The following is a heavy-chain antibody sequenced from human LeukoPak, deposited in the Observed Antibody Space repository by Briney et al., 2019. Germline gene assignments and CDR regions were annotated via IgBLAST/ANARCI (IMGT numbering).Heavy chain of an antibody. CDR3: ARDDDLVGATDY. Sequence: SVKVSCKASGYTFTSYGISWVRQAPGQGLEWMGWISAYDGNTNYAQKLQGRVTMTTDTSTSTAYMELRSLRSDDTAVYYCARDDDLVGATDYWGQGTLVTVSS. V-gene: IGHV1-18*01. J-gene: IGHJ4*02. CDR2: ISAYDGNT. CDR1: GYTFTSYG. D-gene: IGHD1-26*01.